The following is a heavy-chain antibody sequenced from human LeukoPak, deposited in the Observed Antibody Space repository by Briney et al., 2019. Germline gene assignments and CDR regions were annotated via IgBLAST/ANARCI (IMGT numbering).Heavy chain of an antibody. J-gene: IGHJ4*02. CDR1: GGSISSSSYY. V-gene: IGHV4-39*01. CDR2: IYYSGST. Sequence: PSETLSLTCTVSGGSISSSSYYWGWIRQPPGKGLEWIGSIYYSGSTYYNPSLKSRVTISVDTSKNQFSLKLSSVTAADTAVYYCARQSGSYYKAYYFDYWGQGTLVTVSS. D-gene: IGHD1-26*01. CDR3: ARQSGSYYKAYYFDY.